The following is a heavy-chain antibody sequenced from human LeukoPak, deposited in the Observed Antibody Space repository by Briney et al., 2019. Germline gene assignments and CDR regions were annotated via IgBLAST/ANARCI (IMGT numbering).Heavy chain of an antibody. V-gene: IGHV4-34*01. CDR1: GGSFSGYY. Sequence: SETLSLTCAVYGGSFSGYYWSWIRQPPGKGLEWIGEINHSGSTNYNPSLKSRVTISVDTSKNQFSLKLSPVTAADTAVYYCARVVRGYSYGFSFGMDVWGQGTTVTVSS. J-gene: IGHJ6*02. CDR2: INHSGST. D-gene: IGHD5-18*01. CDR3: ARVVRGYSYGFSFGMDV.